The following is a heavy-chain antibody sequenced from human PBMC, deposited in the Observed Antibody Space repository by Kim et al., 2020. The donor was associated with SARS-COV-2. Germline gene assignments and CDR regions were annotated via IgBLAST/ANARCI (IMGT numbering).Heavy chain of an antibody. D-gene: IGHD3-10*01. J-gene: IGHJ4*02. V-gene: IGHV3-73*01. CDR1: GFTFSGSA. CDR3: TRPGGTMVRGVINQDY. CDR2: IRSKANSYAT. Sequence: GGSLRLSCAASGFTFSGSAMHWVRQASGKGLEWVGRIRSKANSYATAYAASVKGRFTISRDDSKNTAYLQMNSLKTEDTAVYYCTRPGGTMVRGVINQDYWGQGTLVTVSS.